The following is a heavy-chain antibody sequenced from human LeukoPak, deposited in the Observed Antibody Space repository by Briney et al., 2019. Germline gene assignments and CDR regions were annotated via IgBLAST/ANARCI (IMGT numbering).Heavy chain of an antibody. CDR2: IYTGNIT. CDR1: GGSISTSY. Sequence: SETLSLTCTVSGGSISTSYWTWVRQPPGKGLEWIGNIYTGNITTHSPALKRRVTISVQTSRNQFSLSLTSVTAADTAVYYCATGGGDGYIQDWGQGTLVTVSS. V-gene: IGHV4-4*08. J-gene: IGHJ4*02. D-gene: IGHD5-24*01. CDR3: ATGGGDGYIQD.